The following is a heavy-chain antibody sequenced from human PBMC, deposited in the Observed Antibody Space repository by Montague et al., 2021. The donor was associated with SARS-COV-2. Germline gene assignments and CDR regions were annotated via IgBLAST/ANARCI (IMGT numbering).Heavy chain of an antibody. J-gene: IGHJ3*01. D-gene: IGHD2-2*01. CDR1: GGSISSSSYY. CDR3: AKEREVVRAARTLVAFDL. V-gene: IGHV4-39*02. CDR2: IYYSGST. Sequence: SETLSLTCTVSGGSISSSSYYWVWIRQPPGKGLEWIGSIYYSGSTYYNPSLKSRVTISVDTSKNQFSLKLSSVTAADTAVYYCAKEREVVRAARTLVAFDLWGQGTMVTVSS.